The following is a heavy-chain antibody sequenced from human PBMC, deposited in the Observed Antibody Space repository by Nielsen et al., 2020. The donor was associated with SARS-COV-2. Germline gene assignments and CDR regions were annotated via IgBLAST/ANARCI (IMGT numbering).Heavy chain of an antibody. D-gene: IGHD3-10*01. Sequence: GGSLRLSCEASGFTFGDYDMSWIRQSPGKGLEWLSHISPGSSVTNYADSVKGRFTVSRDNVKKSLFLRMDSLRAEDTAVYYCARGMVRGSVSGMDVWGQGTTVTVSS. CDR2: ISPGSSVT. CDR3: ARGMVRGSVSGMDV. V-gene: IGHV3-11*06. J-gene: IGHJ6*02. CDR1: GFTFGDYD.